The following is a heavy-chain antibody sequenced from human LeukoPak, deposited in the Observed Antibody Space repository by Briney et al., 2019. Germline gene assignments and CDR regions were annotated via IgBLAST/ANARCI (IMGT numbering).Heavy chain of an antibody. CDR1: GGSFSGYY. V-gene: IGHV4-34*01. Sequence: SETLSLTCAVYGGSFSGYYWSWIRQPPGKGLEWIGEINHSGSTNYNPSLKSRVTISVGTSKNQFSLKLSSVTAADTAVYYCARAGYSSGWFNYFDYWGQGTLVTVSS. CDR3: ARAGYSSGWFNYFDY. D-gene: IGHD6-19*01. J-gene: IGHJ4*02. CDR2: INHSGST.